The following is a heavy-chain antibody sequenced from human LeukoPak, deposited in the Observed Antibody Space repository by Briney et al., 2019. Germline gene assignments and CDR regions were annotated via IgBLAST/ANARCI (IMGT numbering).Heavy chain of an antibody. D-gene: IGHD3-10*01. V-gene: IGHV3-66*01. CDR2: IYSGGST. J-gene: IGHJ4*02. Sequence: GGSLRLSCAASGFTFSSYEMNWVRQAPGKGLEWVSVIYSGGSTYYADSVKGRFTISRDNSKNTLYLQMNSLRAEDTAVYYCARDKYYGSGSFDYWGQGTLVTVSS. CDR3: ARDKYYGSGSFDY. CDR1: GFTFSSYE.